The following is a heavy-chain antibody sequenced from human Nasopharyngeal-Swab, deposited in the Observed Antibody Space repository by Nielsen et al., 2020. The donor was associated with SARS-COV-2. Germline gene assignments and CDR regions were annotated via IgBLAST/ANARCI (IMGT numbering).Heavy chain of an antibody. CDR2: IYYSGST. D-gene: IGHD1-14*01. V-gene: IGHV4-59*01. J-gene: IGHJ3*02. Sequence: WIRQPPGKGLEWIGYIYYSGSTNYNPSLKSRVTISVDTSKNQFSLKLSSVTAADTAVYYCARESPAGDAFDIWGQGTMVT. CDR3: ARESPAGDAFDI.